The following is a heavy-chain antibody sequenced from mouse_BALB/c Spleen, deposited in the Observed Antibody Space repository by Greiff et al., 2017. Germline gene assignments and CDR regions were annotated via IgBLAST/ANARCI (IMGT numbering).Heavy chain of an antibody. D-gene: IGHD2-14*01. Sequence: QVQLQQSGAELARPGASVKMSCKASGYTFTSYTMHWVKQRPGQGLEWIGYINPSSGYTNYNQKFKDKATLTADKSSSTAYMQLSSLTSEDSAVYYCAREGYYRYDGGAMDYWGQGTSVTVSS. CDR2: INPSSGYT. V-gene: IGHV1-4*01. J-gene: IGHJ4*01. CDR3: AREGYYRYDGGAMDY. CDR1: GYTFTSYT.